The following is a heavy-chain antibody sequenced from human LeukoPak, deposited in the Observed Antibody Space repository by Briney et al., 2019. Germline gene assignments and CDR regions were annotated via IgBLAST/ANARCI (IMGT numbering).Heavy chain of an antibody. CDR1: GFTFSSYG. J-gene: IGHJ6*04. Sequence: PVRSFRLSCAASGFTFSSYGMHWVRQAPVKRLYLAAVISYDGSNQYYADSVKGRFTISRDNSKNTLYLQMNSLRAEDTAVYYCAKAPPYYDILTGYYTTIHYYYGMDVWGKGTTVTVSS. V-gene: IGHV3-30*18. CDR3: AKAPPYYDILTGYYTTIHYYYGMDV. CDR2: ISYDGSNQ. D-gene: IGHD3-9*01.